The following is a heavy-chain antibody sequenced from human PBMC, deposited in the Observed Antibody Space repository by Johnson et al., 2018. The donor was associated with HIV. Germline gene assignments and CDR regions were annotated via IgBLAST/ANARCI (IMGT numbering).Heavy chain of an antibody. V-gene: IGHV3-7*01. CDR2: IKQDGSEK. J-gene: IGHJ3*02. CDR3: AKDRGSGTYLGRGIFDI. CDR1: GFAVSNNY. Sequence: VQLVESGGGVVQPGRSLRLSCAVSGFAVSNNYMSWVRQAPGKGLEWVANIKQDGSEKYYVDSVKGRFTISRDNSKNTLYLQMNNLRPEDTAVYYCAKDRGSGTYLGRGIFDIWGQGTMVTVSS. D-gene: IGHD1-26*01.